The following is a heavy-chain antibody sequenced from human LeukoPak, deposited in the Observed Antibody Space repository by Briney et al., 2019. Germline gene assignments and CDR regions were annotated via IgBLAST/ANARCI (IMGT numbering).Heavy chain of an antibody. V-gene: IGHV3-30-3*01. J-gene: IGHJ3*02. CDR3: ARDRLLGATYDAFDI. D-gene: IGHD1-26*01. Sequence: GGSLRLSCAASGFTFSSDAMHWVRQAPGKGLEWVAVISYDGSNKYYADSVKGRFTISRDNSKNTLYLQMNSLRAEDTAVYYCARDRLLGATYDAFDIWGQGTMVTVSS. CDR1: GFTFSSDA. CDR2: ISYDGSNK.